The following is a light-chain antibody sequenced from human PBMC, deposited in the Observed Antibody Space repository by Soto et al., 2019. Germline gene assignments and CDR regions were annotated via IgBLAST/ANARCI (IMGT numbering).Light chain of an antibody. Sequence: PGERATLSCRDSQRLRSTSLAXPQXKXGXXXRXXXHGASTSAPGFPARFSGSGCGTDFTLTISSLQSEDFAVYYCQQYDNWPWTFGQGNKVQIK. CDR2: GAS. CDR1: QRLRST. J-gene: IGKJ1*01. V-gene: IGKV3-15*01. CDR3: QQYDNWPWT.